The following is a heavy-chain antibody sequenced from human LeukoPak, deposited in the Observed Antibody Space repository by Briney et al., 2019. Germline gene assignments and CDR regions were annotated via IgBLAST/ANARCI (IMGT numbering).Heavy chain of an antibody. CDR2: ISGNGGST. CDR1: GFTFSNSA. Sequence: PGGSLRLSCSASGFTFSNSAMHWVRQAPGKGLEYVSGISGNGGSTYHADSVKGRFTISRDNSKNTLYLQMTSLRAEDTAVFYCVKDRDSSWYKGIFDYWGQGTLVTVSS. J-gene: IGHJ4*02. CDR3: VKDRDSSWYKGIFDY. D-gene: IGHD6-13*01. V-gene: IGHV3-64D*09.